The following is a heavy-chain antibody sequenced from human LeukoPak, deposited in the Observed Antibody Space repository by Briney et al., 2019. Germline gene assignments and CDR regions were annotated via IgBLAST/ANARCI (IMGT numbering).Heavy chain of an antibody. CDR2: ISGSGGST. CDR3: ATHSSSWYEYFQH. V-gene: IGHV3-23*01. D-gene: IGHD6-13*01. CDR1: GFTLSSYA. J-gene: IGHJ1*01. Sequence: GGSLRLSCAASGFTLSSYAMSWVRQAQGKGLEWVSAISGSGGSTYYADSVKGRFTISRDNSKNTLYLQMNSLRAEDTAVYYCATHSSSWYEYFQHWGQGTLVTVSS.